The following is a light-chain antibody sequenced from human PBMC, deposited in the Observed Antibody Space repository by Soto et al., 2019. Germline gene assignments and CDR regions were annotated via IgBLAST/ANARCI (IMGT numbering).Light chain of an antibody. J-gene: IGKJ4*01. Sequence: EIVMTQSPATLSVSPGERATLSCRASQSVSINLAWYQQKPGQAHRLLIYGASTRATGIPARFSGSGSGTEFTLTISSLQSEDFAVYYCQQYNNWPPLFGGGTKVEIK. CDR3: QQYNNWPPL. CDR2: GAS. CDR1: QSVSIN. V-gene: IGKV3-15*01.